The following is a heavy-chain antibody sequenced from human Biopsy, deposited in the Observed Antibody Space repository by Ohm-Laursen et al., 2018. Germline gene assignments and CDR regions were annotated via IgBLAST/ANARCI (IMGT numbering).Heavy chain of an antibody. CDR2: ISYSRDT. J-gene: IGHJ3*02. CDR1: GGSISGSS. D-gene: IGHD6-19*01. V-gene: IGHV4-59*08. CDR3: AKHGSGWTGDDAFHI. Sequence: GTLSLTCTVSGGSISGSSWSWIRQAPGKGLEWIGYISYSRDTNYNPPLKSRITISVHTSKNQFSLKLTSVTAADTAVYYCAKHGSGWTGDDAFHIWGQGTMVTVSS.